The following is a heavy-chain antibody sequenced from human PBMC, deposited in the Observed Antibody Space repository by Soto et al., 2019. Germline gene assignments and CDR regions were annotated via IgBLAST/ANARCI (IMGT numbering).Heavy chain of an antibody. CDR2: INAGGGYT. Sequence: ASVKVSCKASGYIFTNYYMHWVRQAPGQGLEWMGTINAGGGYTTYAQRFQGRVTMTRDTSTSTVSMELSSLRYEDTALYYCARLIGNSWLDSWGQGTLVTVSS. CDR1: GYIFTNYY. D-gene: IGHD2-8*01. J-gene: IGHJ5*01. CDR3: ARLIGNSWLDS. V-gene: IGHV1-46*01.